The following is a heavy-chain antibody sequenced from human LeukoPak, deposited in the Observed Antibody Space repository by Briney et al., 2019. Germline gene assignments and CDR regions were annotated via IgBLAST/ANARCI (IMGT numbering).Heavy chain of an antibody. CDR2: ISYDGSNK. D-gene: IGHD6-19*01. Sequence: GGSLRLSCAASGFTFSSYAMHWVRQAPGKGLEWVAVISYDGSNKYYVDSVKGRFTISRDNSKNTLYLQMNSLRAEDTAVYYCARGHSSGWYFDYWGQGTLVTVSS. CDR1: GFTFSSYA. V-gene: IGHV3-30*04. J-gene: IGHJ4*02. CDR3: ARGHSSGWYFDY.